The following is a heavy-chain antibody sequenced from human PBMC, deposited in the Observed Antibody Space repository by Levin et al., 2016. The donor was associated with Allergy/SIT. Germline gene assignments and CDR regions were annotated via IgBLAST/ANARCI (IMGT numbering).Heavy chain of an antibody. J-gene: IGHJ4*02. V-gene: IGHV3-11*03. CDR2: ITSSSNYA. Sequence: GGSLRLSCAASGFTFSDYYMSWIRQAPGKGLEWLSYITSSSNYANYADSVKGRFTISRDNAKNSLYLQMNSLRAEDTAVYYCARREGGSSWYYFDYWGQGTLVTVSS. D-gene: IGHD6-13*01. CDR1: GFTFSDYY. CDR3: ARREGGSSWYYFDY.